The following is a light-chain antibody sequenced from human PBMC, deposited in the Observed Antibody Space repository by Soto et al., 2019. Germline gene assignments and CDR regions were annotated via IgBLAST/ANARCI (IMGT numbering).Light chain of an antibody. J-gene: IGLJ3*02. CDR3: TSYAGSNIWV. Sequence: QSALTQPPSASGSPGQSVTISCTATSSDAGGYNYVSWYQQYPGKAPKLMIYEVSKRPSGVPDRFSGSKSGKTASLTVSGLQPEDEADYYCTSYAGSNIWVFGGGTKLTVL. V-gene: IGLV2-8*01. CDR1: SSDAGGYNY. CDR2: EVS.